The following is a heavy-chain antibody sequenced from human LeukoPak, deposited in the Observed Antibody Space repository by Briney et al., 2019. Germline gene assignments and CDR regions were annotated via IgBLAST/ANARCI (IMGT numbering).Heavy chain of an antibody. J-gene: IGHJ4*02. D-gene: IGHD7-27*01. CDR2: IYYSGST. Sequence: SETLSLTCTVSGGSISSYYWSWIRQPPGKGLEWIGDIYYSGSTNYNPPLKSRVTISVDTSKNQFSLKLSSVTAADTAVYYCARSSLGTYYFDYWGQGTLVTVSS. CDR1: GGSISSYY. CDR3: ARSSLGTYYFDY. V-gene: IGHV4-59*01.